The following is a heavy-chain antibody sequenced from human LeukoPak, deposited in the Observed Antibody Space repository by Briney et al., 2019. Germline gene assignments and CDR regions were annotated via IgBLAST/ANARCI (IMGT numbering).Heavy chain of an antibody. V-gene: IGHV1-8*01. D-gene: IGHD2/OR15-2a*01. Sequence: ASVKVSCKSIGYTFTSYDINWVRQATGQAPEWMGWMNPNSGNTGYAQKVQGRVTMTRNTSIRTAYMELSSLRSEDTAVYYCARGGGTFSYYYYFYMDVWGKGTTVTVSS. CDR3: ARGGGTFSYYYYFYMDV. J-gene: IGHJ6*03. CDR1: GYTFTSYD. CDR2: MNPNSGNT.